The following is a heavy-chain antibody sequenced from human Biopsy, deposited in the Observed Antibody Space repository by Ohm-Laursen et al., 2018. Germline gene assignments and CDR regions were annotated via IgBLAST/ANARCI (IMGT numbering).Heavy chain of an antibody. D-gene: IGHD2-8*01. CDR3: ARDYEVYAKTDCFDP. V-gene: IGHV1-18*04. CDR1: GYTFISYG. Sequence: ASVKVSCKASGYTFISYGISWVRQAPGQGLEWMGWTSGYNDDTNYAQKFQGRLTMTTDASTSTAYMELRSLRSDDTAVYFCARDYEVYAKTDCFDPWGQGTLVTVSS. CDR2: TSGYNDDT. J-gene: IGHJ5*02.